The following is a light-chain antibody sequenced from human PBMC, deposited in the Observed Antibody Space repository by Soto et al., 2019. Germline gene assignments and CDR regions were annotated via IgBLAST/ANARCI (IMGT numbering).Light chain of an antibody. CDR3: QQYNNWPQT. CDR1: QSVSSY. J-gene: IGKJ1*01. V-gene: IGKV3-15*01. Sequence: EIGLKQSTATLSLCPGERTTLSCRASQSVSSYLAWYQLKDGQVPRLLIYGASTRATDILARFSGSGSGTEFTLTISSLQSEDFAEYHCQQYNNWPQTFGQGTKVDIK. CDR2: GAS.